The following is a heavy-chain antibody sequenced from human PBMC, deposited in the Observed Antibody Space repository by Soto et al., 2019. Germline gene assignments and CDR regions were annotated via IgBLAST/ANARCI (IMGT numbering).Heavy chain of an antibody. CDR2: MNPGSGNT. CDR1: GYTFTNYE. J-gene: IGHJ5*02. D-gene: IGHD3-10*01. CDR3: ARMASSGSLNWFDP. V-gene: IGHV1-8*01. Sequence: QEMLVQSGAEVKKPGASVKVSCKASGYTFTNYEISWVRQATGQGLEWMGWMNPGSGNTGYAHKFQGRVTMTRNISISTAYMELSRLGSDDTAIYYCARMASSGSLNWFDPWGQGTLVSVSS.